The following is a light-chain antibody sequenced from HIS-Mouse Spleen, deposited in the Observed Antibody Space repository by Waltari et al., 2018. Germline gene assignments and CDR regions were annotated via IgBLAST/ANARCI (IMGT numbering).Light chain of an antibody. CDR3: SSYTSSSTEV. Sequence: QSALTQPASVSGSPGQSITISCTGTSSDVGGYNYVSWYQQHPGKAPKRMIYDVSNRPSEVSNRVSVSKSGNTASLTISGLQAEDEADYYCSSYTSSSTEVFGGGTKLTVL. V-gene: IGLV2-14*03. CDR2: DVS. CDR1: SSDVGGYNY. J-gene: IGLJ2*01.